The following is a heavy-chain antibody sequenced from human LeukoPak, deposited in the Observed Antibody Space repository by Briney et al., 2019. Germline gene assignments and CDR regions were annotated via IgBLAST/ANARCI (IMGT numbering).Heavy chain of an antibody. Sequence: GGSLRLSCAASGFTFSSYGMHWVRQAPGKGLEWVAVISYDGSNKYYADSVKGRFTIFRDNSKNTLYLQMNSLRAEDTAVYYCAKTTYYYDSSGYYSFPFDYWGQGTLVTVSS. J-gene: IGHJ4*02. V-gene: IGHV3-30*18. CDR3: AKTTYYYDSSGYYSFPFDY. CDR1: GFTFSSYG. CDR2: ISYDGSNK. D-gene: IGHD3-22*01.